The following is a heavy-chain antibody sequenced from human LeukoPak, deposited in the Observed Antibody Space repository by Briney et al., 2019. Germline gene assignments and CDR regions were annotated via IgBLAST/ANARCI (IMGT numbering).Heavy chain of an antibody. CDR3: ASRHSSGWFDY. J-gene: IGHJ5*01. Sequence: SETLSLTCTVSGGSISSYYWSWIRQPPGKGLEWIGCIYYSGSTNYNPSLKSRITISGDTSKNQFSLKLRSVTAADTAVYYCASRHSSGWFDYWGQGTLVTVSS. V-gene: IGHV4-59*01. D-gene: IGHD6-19*01. CDR1: GGSISSYY. CDR2: IYYSGST.